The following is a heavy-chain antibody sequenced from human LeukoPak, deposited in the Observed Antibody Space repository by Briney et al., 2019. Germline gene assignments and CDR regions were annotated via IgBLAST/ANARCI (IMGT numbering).Heavy chain of an antibody. CDR2: IWYGGSNR. V-gene: IGHV3-33*01. J-gene: IGHJ4*02. CDR3: VGLGTNYYGLR. Sequence: GGSLRLSCAASGFPFSSYGMHWVRQAPGKGLEWVAVIWYGGSNRYYADSVKGRFTISRDNSKNTLYLEMNSLRAEDTAVYYCVGLGTNYYGLRWGQGTLVTVSS. CDR1: GFPFSSYG. D-gene: IGHD3-10*01.